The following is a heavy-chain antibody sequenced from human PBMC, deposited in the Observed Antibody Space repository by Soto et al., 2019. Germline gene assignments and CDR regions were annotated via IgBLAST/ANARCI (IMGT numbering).Heavy chain of an antibody. J-gene: IGHJ4*02. CDR1: GFTFSSYA. CDR3: AKDLGPYSSTNFDY. Sequence: GGSLRLSCAASGFTFSSYAMSWVRQAPGKGLEWVSAISGSGGSSYYADSVKGRFTISRDNSKNTLYLQMNSLRAEDTAVYYCAKDLGPYSSTNFDYWGQGTLVTVSS. D-gene: IGHD6-13*01. CDR2: ISGSGGSS. V-gene: IGHV3-23*01.